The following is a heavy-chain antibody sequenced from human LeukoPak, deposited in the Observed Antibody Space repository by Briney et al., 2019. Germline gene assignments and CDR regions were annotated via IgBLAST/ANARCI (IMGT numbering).Heavy chain of an antibody. CDR3: AKDICSAYDLARAFDF. V-gene: IGHV3-23*01. CDR2: ISGSGNT. J-gene: IGHJ4*01. Sequence: GGSLILSCAASGFAFSYYAMSWVRQAPGKGLEWVSGISGSGNTHYTDSVKGRFTISRDNSKSTLDLQMNSLRVEDTALYYCAKDICSAYDLARAFDFWGQGTLVTVST. D-gene: IGHD5-12*01. CDR1: GFAFSYYA.